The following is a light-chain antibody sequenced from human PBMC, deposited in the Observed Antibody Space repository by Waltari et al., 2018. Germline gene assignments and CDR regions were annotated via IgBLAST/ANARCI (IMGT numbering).Light chain of an antibody. CDR2: WAS. CDR1: QNVLSRSSNRNY. CDR3: QQYFGSPLT. J-gene: IGKJ4*01. V-gene: IGKV4-1*01. Sequence: DIVMNQSPDSLAVSLGERATINCRSSQNVLSRSSNRNYLAWYQQKPGQPPKLLINWASTRESGVPDRFSGSGSGTDFTLTISSLQAEDVAVYYCQQYFGSPLTFGGGTKVEIK.